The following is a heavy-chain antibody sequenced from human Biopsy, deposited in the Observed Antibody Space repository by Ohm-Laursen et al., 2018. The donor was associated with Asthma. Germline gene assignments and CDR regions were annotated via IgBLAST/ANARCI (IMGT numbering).Heavy chain of an antibody. J-gene: IGHJ3*02. V-gene: IGHV3-30*01. CDR2: ISKDASTQ. D-gene: IGHD1-1*01. CDR3: VRDGTDDAFDI. CDR1: GFSFSNFA. Sequence: SSLRLSCAASGFSFSNFAIHWVRQAPGKGLEWVGVISKDASTQDYADSVKGRFTMARDNSKNTLDLQMNRLREEDTAVYYCVRDGTDDAFDIWGQGTVVSVSS.